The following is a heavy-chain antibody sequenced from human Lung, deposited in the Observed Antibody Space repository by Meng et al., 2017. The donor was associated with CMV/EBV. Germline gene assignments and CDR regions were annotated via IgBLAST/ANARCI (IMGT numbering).Heavy chain of an antibody. V-gene: IGHV3-11*01. D-gene: IGHD4-11*01. Sequence: LSCAASGFSFSGFHLPWIRQAPGKGLEWVSYISSRGSIRDYAASVKGRFTISWDYAENSVYLQMNSLRAEDSAIYYCARAYSKTPDYWGRGTLVTVSS. CDR2: ISSRGSIR. J-gene: IGHJ4*02. CDR1: GFSFSGFH. CDR3: ARAYSKTPDY.